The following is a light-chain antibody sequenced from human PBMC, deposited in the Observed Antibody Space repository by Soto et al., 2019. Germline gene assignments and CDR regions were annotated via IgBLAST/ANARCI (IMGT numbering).Light chain of an antibody. CDR2: AAF. Sequence: EIVMTQSPGTLSVSPGERATLSCRASQSVSSNFAWYQQKPGQGPRLLIYAAFTRATGIPARFSGSASGTEFTLNINSLKSEDFAGYYCQQYYKWPITCGEGTELVVK. CDR3: QQYYKWPIT. V-gene: IGKV3-15*01. CDR1: QSVSSN. J-gene: IGKJ5*01.